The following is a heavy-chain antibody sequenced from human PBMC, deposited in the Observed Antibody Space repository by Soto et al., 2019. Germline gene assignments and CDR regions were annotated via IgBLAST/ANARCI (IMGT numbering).Heavy chain of an antibody. CDR1: GGSISSSNW. J-gene: IGHJ4*02. V-gene: IGHV4-4*03. D-gene: IGHD6-19*01. CDR2: IYHIGST. Sequence: KLPETLSLTCAVSGGSISSSNWWTWVRQPPGKGLEWIGEIYHIGSTNYNPSLKSRVTISVDKSKNQFSLNLSSVTAADTAVYYCARVSVSGTYSDYWGQGTLVTVSS. CDR3: ARVSVSGTYSDY.